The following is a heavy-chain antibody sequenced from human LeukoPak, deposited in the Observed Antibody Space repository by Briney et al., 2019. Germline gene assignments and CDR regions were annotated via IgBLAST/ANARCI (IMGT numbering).Heavy chain of an antibody. CDR1: GFTFSSYW. CDR3: ARGADGVSSNSRGWFDP. D-gene: IGHD2-15*01. Sequence: GGSLRLSCAASGFTFSSYWMSWVRQAPGKGLEWVANINQDGSEKYYVDSVKGRFTISRDNAKNSLYLQMNSLRAEDTAVYSCARGADGVSSNSRGWFDPWGQGTLVTVSS. V-gene: IGHV3-7*01. J-gene: IGHJ5*02. CDR2: INQDGSEK.